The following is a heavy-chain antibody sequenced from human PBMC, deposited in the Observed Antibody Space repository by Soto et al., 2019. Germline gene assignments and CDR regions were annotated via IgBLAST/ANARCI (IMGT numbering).Heavy chain of an antibody. CDR2: ISGQIAKT. J-gene: IGHJ4*02. V-gene: IGHV1-18*04. CDR3: ARGPPSGSFSLTPRY. CDR1: GYSFHNFG. Sequence: QVQLVQSGPEVKKPGASVKVSCKASGYSFHNFGIIWVRQAPGQGLEWMGWISGQIAKTNYAQKFQGKVTMTTDTSISTAYMELNTLTYDDTAMYSCARGPPSGSFSLTPRYWGQGTLVTVSS. D-gene: IGHD2-15*01.